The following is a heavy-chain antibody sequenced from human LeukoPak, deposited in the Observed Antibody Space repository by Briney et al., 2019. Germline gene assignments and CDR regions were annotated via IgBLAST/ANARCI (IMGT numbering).Heavy chain of an antibody. J-gene: IGHJ5*02. CDR2: IYYSGST. CDR1: GGSISSGGYY. D-gene: IGHD2-2*01. V-gene: IGHV4-31*03. CDR3: ARVKHARGWLDP. Sequence: PSQTLSLTRTVSGGSISSGGYYWSWIRQHPGKGLEWIGYIYYSGSTYYNPSLKSRVTISVDTSKNQFSLKLSSVTAADTAVYYCARVKHARGWLDPWGQGTLVTVSS.